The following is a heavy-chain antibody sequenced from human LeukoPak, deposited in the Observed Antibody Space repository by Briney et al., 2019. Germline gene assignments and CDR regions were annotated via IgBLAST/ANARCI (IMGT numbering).Heavy chain of an antibody. CDR1: GGSISSLY. V-gene: IGHV4-4*07. CDR2: IYSSGSP. Sequence: SETLSLTCTVSGGSISSLYWSWIRQPAGKGLEWIGRIYSSGSPNYNPSLKSRVTMSVDTSKNQFSLKLRSVTAADTAVYYCARVVGYCSGGSCYYYHMDVWGKGTTVTVSS. CDR3: ARVVGYCSGGSCYYYHMDV. J-gene: IGHJ6*03. D-gene: IGHD2-15*01.